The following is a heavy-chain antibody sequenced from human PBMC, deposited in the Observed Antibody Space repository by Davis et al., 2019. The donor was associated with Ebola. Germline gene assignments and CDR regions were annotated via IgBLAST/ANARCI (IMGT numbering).Heavy chain of an antibody. V-gene: IGHV4-34*01. Sequence: PSETLSLTCAVYGGSFSGYYWSWIRQPPGKGLEWIGEINHSGSTNYNPSLKSRVTISVDTSKNQFSLKLSSVTAADTAVYYCARGITGTDDYWGQGTLVTVSS. CDR1: GGSFSGYY. D-gene: IGHD1-20*01. J-gene: IGHJ4*02. CDR3: ARGITGTDDY. CDR2: INHSGST.